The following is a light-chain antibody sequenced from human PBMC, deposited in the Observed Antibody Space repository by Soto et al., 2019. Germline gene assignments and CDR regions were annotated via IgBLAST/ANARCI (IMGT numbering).Light chain of an antibody. CDR2: KAS. Sequence: DIGMTQSRSTLSSSGGDIFTSRCRASQSISSWLAWYQQKPGKAPKLLIYKASSLESGVPSRFSGSGSGTEFTLTISSLQPDDFATYYCQQYNSYRITFGQGTRLEI. CDR1: QSISSW. V-gene: IGKV1-5*03. CDR3: QQYNSYRIT. J-gene: IGKJ5*01.